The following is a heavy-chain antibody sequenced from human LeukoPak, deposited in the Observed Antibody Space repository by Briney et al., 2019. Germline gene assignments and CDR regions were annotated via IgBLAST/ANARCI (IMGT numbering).Heavy chain of an antibody. CDR1: GGSISSYY. CDR3: ARRVSYGDYGFWFDP. V-gene: IGHV4-59*08. CDR2: IYYSGST. Sequence: SSETLSLTCTVSGGSISSYYWSWIRQPPGKGLEWIGYIYYSGSTNYNPSPKSRVTISVDTSKNQFSLKLSSVTAADTAVYYCARRVSYGDYGFWFDPWGQGTLVTVSS. D-gene: IGHD4-17*01. J-gene: IGHJ5*02.